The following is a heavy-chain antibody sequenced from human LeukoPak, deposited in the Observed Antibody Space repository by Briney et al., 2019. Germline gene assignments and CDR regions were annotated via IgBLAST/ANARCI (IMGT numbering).Heavy chain of an antibody. D-gene: IGHD3-10*01. CDR3: ARDHVTMVRGVIITGYYYMDV. V-gene: IGHV3-48*03. Sequence: GGSLRLSCAASGFTFSSYEMNWVRQAPGKGLEWVSYISSSGSTIYYADSVKGRFTISRDNAKNSLYLQMNSLRAEDTAVYYCARDHVTMVRGVIITGYYYMDVWGKGTTVTISS. CDR1: GFTFSSYE. CDR2: ISSSGSTI. J-gene: IGHJ6*03.